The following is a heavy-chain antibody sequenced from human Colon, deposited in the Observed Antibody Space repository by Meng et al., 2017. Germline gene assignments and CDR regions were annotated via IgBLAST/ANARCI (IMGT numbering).Heavy chain of an antibody. D-gene: IGHD2-15*01. CDR1: GGTFTTYT. Sequence: RSGGEVRKSGSSVKVTCKASGGTFTTYTYTWIRQAPGQGLEWVGGIIPLTGTTKSTQRFQGRLTITADKTTNTVYMDLTSLRSDDTAVYFCARGAVDFDYWGQGTLVTVSS. CDR2: IIPLTGTT. V-gene: IGHV1-69*06. CDR3: ARGAVDFDY. J-gene: IGHJ4*02.